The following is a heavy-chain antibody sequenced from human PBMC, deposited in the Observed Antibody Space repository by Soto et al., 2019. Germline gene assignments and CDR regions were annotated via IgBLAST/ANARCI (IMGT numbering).Heavy chain of an antibody. CDR1: GFTFSSSW. CDR2: IKQDGSEK. D-gene: IGHD2-2*02. Sequence: LRLSCAASGFTFSSSWMSWVRQAPGKGLEWVANIKQDGSEKYYVDSVKGRFTISRDNAKNSLYLQMNSLRAEDTAVYYCARGYTAPEIPWTLDYWGQGTLVTVSS. J-gene: IGHJ4*02. V-gene: IGHV3-7*02. CDR3: ARGYTAPEIPWTLDY.